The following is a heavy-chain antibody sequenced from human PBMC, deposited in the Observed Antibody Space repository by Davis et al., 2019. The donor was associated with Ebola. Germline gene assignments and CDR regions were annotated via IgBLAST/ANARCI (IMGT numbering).Heavy chain of an antibody. CDR1: GFTFSSYV. Sequence: GESLKISCAASGFTFSSYVMHWVRQAPGKGLEWVALIRYDGDNRYYADSVKGRFTVSRDNSDNTMYLQMNSLRAEDTSIYYCAKGRDGYNTMEGLDYWGQGTLVTVSS. CDR3: AKGRDGYNTMEGLDY. D-gene: IGHD5-24*01. J-gene: IGHJ4*02. CDR2: IRYDGDNR. V-gene: IGHV3-30*02.